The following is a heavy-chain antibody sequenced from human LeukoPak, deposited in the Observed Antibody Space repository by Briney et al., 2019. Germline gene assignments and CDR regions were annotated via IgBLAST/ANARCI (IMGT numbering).Heavy chain of an antibody. CDR2: ISSSGSTI. CDR1: GFTFSDYY. CDR3: ARDHGLTGNDYCYMDV. D-gene: IGHD1-20*01. Sequence: GGSLRLSCAASGFTFSDYYMSWIRQAPGKGLEWVSYISSSGSTIYYADSVKGRFTISRDNAKNSLYLQMNSLRAEDTAVYYCARDHGLTGNDYCYMDVWGKGTTVTVSS. J-gene: IGHJ6*03. V-gene: IGHV3-11*04.